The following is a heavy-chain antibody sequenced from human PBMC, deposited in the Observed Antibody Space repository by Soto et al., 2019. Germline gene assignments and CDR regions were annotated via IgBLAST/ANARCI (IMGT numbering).Heavy chain of an antibody. CDR3: ARPLNSSGWYFQH. D-gene: IGHD6-19*01. V-gene: IGHV5-51*01. CDR2: IYPGDSDT. Sequence: PGESLKISCKGSGYSFTSYWIGWVRQMPGKGLEWMGIIYPGDSDTRYSPSFQGQVTISADKSISTAYLQWSSLKASDTAMYYCARPLNSSGWYFQHWGQGTLVTVSS. CDR1: GYSFTSYW. J-gene: IGHJ1*01.